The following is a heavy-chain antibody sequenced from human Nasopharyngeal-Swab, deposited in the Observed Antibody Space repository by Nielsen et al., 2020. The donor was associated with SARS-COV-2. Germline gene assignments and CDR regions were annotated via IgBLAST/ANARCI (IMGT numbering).Heavy chain of an antibody. V-gene: IGHV3-23*03. CDR1: GFTFSSYA. CDR2: IYSGGSST. D-gene: IGHD3-3*01. CDR3: AKDPYYDFWSGYYFDY. J-gene: IGHJ4*02. Sequence: GGSLRLSCAASGFTFSSYAMSWVRQAPGKGLEWVSVIYSGGSSTSYADSVKGRFTISRDNSKNPLYLQMNSLRAEDTAVYYCAKDPYYDFWSGYYFDYWGQGTLVTVSS.